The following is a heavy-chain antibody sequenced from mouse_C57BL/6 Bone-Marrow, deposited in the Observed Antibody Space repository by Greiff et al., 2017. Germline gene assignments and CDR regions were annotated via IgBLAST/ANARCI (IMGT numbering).Heavy chain of an antibody. CDR3: TRDEALYYYGSSPWFAY. CDR1: GYTFTSYW. CDR2: IYPGNSDT. V-gene: IGHV1-5*01. Sequence: VQLQQSGTVLARPGASVKMSCKTSGYTFTSYWMHWVKQRPGQGLEWIGAIYPGNSDTSYNQKFKGKAKLTAVTSASTAYMELSSLTNEDSAVYYCTRDEALYYYGSSPWFAYWGQGTLVTVSA. J-gene: IGHJ3*01. D-gene: IGHD1-1*01.